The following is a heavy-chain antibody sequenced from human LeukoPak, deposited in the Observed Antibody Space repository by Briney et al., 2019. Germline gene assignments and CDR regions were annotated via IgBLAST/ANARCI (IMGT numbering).Heavy chain of an antibody. V-gene: IGHV4-61*02. D-gene: IGHD7-27*01. CDR2: IYTSGST. J-gene: IGHJ6*03. Sequence: SETLSLTCTVSGGSISSGSYYWSWIRQPAGKGLEWIGRIYTSGSTNYNPSLKSRVTISVDTSKNQFSLKLSSVTAADTAVYYCARVYWGGLYYYCYYMDVWGKGTTVTISS. CDR1: GGSISSGSYY. CDR3: ARVYWGGLYYYCYYMDV.